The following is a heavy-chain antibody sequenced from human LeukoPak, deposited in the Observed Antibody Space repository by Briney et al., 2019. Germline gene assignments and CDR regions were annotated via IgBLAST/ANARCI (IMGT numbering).Heavy chain of an antibody. CDR2: IYTSGST. Sequence: SETLSHTCTVSGGSISSGSYYWSWIRQPAGKGLEWIGRIYTSGSTNYNPSLKSRVTISVDTSKNQFSLKLSSVTAADTAVYYCARDEIAAAGTDAFDIWGQGTMVTVSS. V-gene: IGHV4-61*02. D-gene: IGHD6-13*01. CDR1: GGSISSGSYY. J-gene: IGHJ3*02. CDR3: ARDEIAAAGTDAFDI.